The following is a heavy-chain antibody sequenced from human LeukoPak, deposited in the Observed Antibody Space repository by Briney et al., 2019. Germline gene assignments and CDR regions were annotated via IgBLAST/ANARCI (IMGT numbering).Heavy chain of an antibody. D-gene: IGHD2-15*01. CDR2: ISSSSSYI. CDR1: GFTFSSYS. J-gene: IGHJ3*02. V-gene: IGHV3-21*01. CDR3: ARARRYCSGGSCSPDGAFDI. Sequence: GGSLRLSCAASGFTFSSYSMNWVRQAPGKGLEWVSSISSSSSYIYYADSVKGRFTISRDNAENSLYLQMNSLRAEDTAVYYCARARRYCSGGSCSPDGAFDIWGQGTMVTVSS.